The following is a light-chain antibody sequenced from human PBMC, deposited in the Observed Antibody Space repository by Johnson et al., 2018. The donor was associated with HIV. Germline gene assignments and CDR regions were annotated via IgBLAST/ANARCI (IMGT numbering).Light chain of an antibody. J-gene: IGLJ1*01. V-gene: IGLV1-51*02. CDR1: SSNVGNNY. CDR2: ENN. Sequence: QSVLTQPPSVSAAPGQKVTIYCSGSSSNVGNNYVSWYQQLPGTAPKLLIYENNKRPSGIPDRFSGSKSGTSATLGITGLQTGDEADYYCGTWDNSLSGCVFGTGTKVTVL. CDR3: GTWDNSLSGCV.